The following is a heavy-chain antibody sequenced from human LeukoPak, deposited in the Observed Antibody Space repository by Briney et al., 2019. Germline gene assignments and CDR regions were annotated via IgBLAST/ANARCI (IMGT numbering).Heavy chain of an antibody. V-gene: IGHV4-61*02. CDR3: ARVPTVTFFDY. Sequence: SETLSLTCTVSGGSISSGTYFWTWIRQPAGKGLEWIGRIYTSGSTNYNPSLKSRVTISVDTSKNQFSLKLSSVTAADTAVYYCARVPTVTFFDYWGQGTLVTVSS. CDR2: IYTSGST. CDR1: GGSISSGTYF. J-gene: IGHJ4*02. D-gene: IGHD4-17*01.